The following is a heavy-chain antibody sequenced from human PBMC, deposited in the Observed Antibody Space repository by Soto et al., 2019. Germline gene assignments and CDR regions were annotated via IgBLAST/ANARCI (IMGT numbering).Heavy chain of an antibody. CDR2: IFYTGST. J-gene: IGHJ4*02. Sequence: LCLTLAVSGGSISTYYWSWIRQPPGKGLEWLGYIFYTGSTDYNPSLKGRVTISLDTSKNQFSLKLTSVTAADTAVYYCARLNRGTYENWGKGDMVSVSP. D-gene: IGHD5-12*01. CDR1: GGSISTYY. CDR3: ARLNRGTYEN. V-gene: IGHV4-59*01.